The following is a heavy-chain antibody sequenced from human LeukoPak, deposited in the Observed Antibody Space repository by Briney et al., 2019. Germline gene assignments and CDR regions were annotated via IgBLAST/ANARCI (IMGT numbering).Heavy chain of an antibody. Sequence: SETLSLTCTVSGGSISSYYWSWIRQPPGKGLEWIGYIYYSGSTCYNPSLKSRVTISVDTSKNQFSLKLSSVTAADTAVYYCASTGTPYYYGMDVWGQGTTVTVSS. V-gene: IGHV4-59*04. J-gene: IGHJ6*02. CDR2: IYYSGST. CDR3: ASTGTPYYYGMDV. D-gene: IGHD1-1*01. CDR1: GGSISSYY.